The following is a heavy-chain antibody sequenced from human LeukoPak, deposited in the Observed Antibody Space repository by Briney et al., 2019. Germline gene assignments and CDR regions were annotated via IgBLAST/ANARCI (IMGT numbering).Heavy chain of an antibody. Sequence: SETLSLTCTVYSGSFSGYYWSWVRQPPGKGLEWIGYISYSGSTNYNPSLKSRVTISVDTSKNQFSLKLSSVTAADTAVYYCARRGSSSWVYFDCWGQGTLVTVSS. D-gene: IGHD6-13*01. CDR3: ARRGSSSWVYFDC. J-gene: IGHJ4*02. V-gene: IGHV4-59*08. CDR1: SGSFSGYY. CDR2: ISYSGST.